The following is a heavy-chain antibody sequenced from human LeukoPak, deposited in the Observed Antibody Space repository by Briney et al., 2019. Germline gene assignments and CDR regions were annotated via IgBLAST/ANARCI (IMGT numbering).Heavy chain of an antibody. CDR1: GFTFNSYW. V-gene: IGHV3-7*01. D-gene: IGHD1-1*01. J-gene: IGHJ4*02. CDR3: ATEIERACFDY. CDR2: IKQDGSEK. Sequence: GGSLRLSCAASGFTFNSYWMSWVRQAPGKGLEWVANIKQDGSEKYYVDSVKGRFTISRDNAKNSLYLQMNSLRAEDTAVYYCATEIERACFDYWGQGTLVTVSS.